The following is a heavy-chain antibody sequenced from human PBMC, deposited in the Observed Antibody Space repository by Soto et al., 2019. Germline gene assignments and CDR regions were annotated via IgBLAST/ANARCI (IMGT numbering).Heavy chain of an antibody. Sequence: QVQLVQYGAEVKKPGASVKVSCKASGYSSTTYFIHWERQAPGQGLEWLGVIQPSGGVTNYAQKFQSKVIMTKDTSTNTVSIELSSLRSDDTAVYYCTADPPNEKKDAFDIWGQGTMVTVSS. V-gene: IGHV1-46*03. D-gene: IGHD1-1*01. CDR1: GYSSTTYF. CDR2: IQPSGGVT. CDR3: TADPPNEKKDAFDI. J-gene: IGHJ3*02.